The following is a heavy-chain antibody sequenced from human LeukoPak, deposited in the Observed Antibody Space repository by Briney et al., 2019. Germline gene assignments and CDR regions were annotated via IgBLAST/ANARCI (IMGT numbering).Heavy chain of an antibody. J-gene: IGHJ5*02. CDR2: ISISPGST. D-gene: IGHD3-10*01. CDR3: VQGGGGNWFDP. CDR1: GFTFSSYA. V-gene: IGHV3-23*01. Sequence: GGSLRLSCAASGFTFSSYAMSWVRQAPGKGLEWVSSISISPGSTYYADSVKGRFTISRDNSESTLYLQMNSLRAEDTAVYYCVQGGGGNWFDPWSQGTLVTVSS.